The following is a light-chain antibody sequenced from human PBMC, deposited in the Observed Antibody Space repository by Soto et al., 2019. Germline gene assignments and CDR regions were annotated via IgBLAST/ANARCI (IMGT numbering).Light chain of an antibody. J-gene: IGKJ1*01. CDR3: QLHSTYPRP. Sequence: DIQMTQSPSALSAAVGDRVTITCRASQDIGYHLGWFQQKPGKAPKRLIYSASSLASGVPSRFSATGSGSEVTFTISSLQPEDFATYYCQLHSTYPRPFGQGTKVEVK. CDR2: SAS. CDR1: QDIGYH. V-gene: IGKV1-17*03.